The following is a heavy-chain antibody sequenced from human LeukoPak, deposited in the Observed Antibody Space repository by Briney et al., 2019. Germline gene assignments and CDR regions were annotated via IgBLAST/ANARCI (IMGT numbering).Heavy chain of an antibody. D-gene: IGHD2-2*01. Sequence: PGGSLRLSCAASGFTFSDYYMSWIRQAPGKGLEWVSYISSSSSYTNYADSVKGRFTISRDNAKNSLYLQMNSLRAENTAVYYCARVLLVVPAATPLDYWGQGTLVTVSS. CDR1: GFTFSDYY. CDR3: ARVLLVVPAATPLDY. CDR2: ISSSSSYT. J-gene: IGHJ4*02. V-gene: IGHV3-11*05.